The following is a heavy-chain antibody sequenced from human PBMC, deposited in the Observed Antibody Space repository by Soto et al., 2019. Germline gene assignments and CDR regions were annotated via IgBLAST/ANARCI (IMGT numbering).Heavy chain of an antibody. V-gene: IGHV3-7*01. CDR3: SRDVVVGAKALNY. CDR2: IKEDGSEK. D-gene: IGHD2-15*01. CDR1: GFTFSNYW. J-gene: IGHJ4*02. Sequence: GGSLRLSCAASGFTFSNYWMTWVRQAPGKGLEWVANIKEDGSEKHYVDSVKGRFTISRDNAKNSLYLQMNSLRVEDTAVYFCSRDVVVGAKALNYWGQGALVTVS.